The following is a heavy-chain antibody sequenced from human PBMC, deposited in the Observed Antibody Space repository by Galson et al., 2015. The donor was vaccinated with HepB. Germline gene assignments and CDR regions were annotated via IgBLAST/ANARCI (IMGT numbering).Heavy chain of an antibody. V-gene: IGHV3-7*01. CDR3: ARDSGRRKGWLSPNWYFDL. Sequence: SLRLSCAASGFTFSSYWMSWVRQAPGKGLEWVANIKQDGSEKYYVDSVKGRFTISRDNAKNSLYLQMNSLRAEDTAVYYCARDSGRRKGWLSPNWYFDLWGRGTLVTVSS. J-gene: IGHJ2*01. CDR2: IKQDGSEK. D-gene: IGHD3-9*01. CDR1: GFTFSSYW.